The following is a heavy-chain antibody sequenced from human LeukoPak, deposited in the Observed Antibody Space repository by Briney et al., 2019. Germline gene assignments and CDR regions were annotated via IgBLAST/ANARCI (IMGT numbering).Heavy chain of an antibody. CDR2: ISWNSGSI. J-gene: IGHJ3*02. CDR1: GFTFDDYA. CDR3: AKALPGSDAFDI. Sequence: PGRSLRLSCAASGFTFDDYAIHWVRQAPGKGLEWVSGISWNSGSIGYADSVKGRFTISRDNAKNSLYLQMNSLRAEDTALYYCAKALPGSDAFDIWGQGTMVTVSS. V-gene: IGHV3-9*01. D-gene: IGHD3-10*01.